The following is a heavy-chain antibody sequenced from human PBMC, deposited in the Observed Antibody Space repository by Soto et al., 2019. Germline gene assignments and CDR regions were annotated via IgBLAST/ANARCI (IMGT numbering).Heavy chain of an antibody. V-gene: IGHV3-48*03. CDR3: ARDPSPYDFWSGYSVWGLDY. Sequence: EVQLVESGGGLVQPGGSLRLSCAASGFSFSTYEMNWVRQTPGKGLEWISYISSSSNYKYYADSVKGRFTISRDNAKNSLYLQMNSLRAEDTAVYYCARDPSPYDFWSGYSVWGLDYWGQGTLVTVSS. CDR1: GFSFSTYE. D-gene: IGHD3-3*01. CDR2: ISSSSNYK. J-gene: IGHJ4*02.